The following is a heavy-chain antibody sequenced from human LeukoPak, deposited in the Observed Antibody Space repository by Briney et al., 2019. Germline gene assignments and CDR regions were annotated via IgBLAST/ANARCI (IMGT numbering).Heavy chain of an antibody. CDR1: GFTFSIYE. Sequence: PGGSLRLSCEASGFTFSIYEVNWVRQAPGKGLEWLSHISDSGSSVHYADSVKGRFTISRDNSKNSLYLEMNRLRVEDTAIYYCARDATTAIGTVYMDVWGKGTTVTISS. D-gene: IGHD1-1*01. CDR3: ARDATTAIGTVYMDV. CDR2: ISDSGSSV. V-gene: IGHV3-48*03. J-gene: IGHJ6*03.